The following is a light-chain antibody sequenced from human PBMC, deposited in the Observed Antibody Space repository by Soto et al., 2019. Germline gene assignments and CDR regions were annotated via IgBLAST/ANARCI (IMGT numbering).Light chain of an antibody. CDR2: DVS. CDR3: SSYTKNSPYV. J-gene: IGLJ1*01. Sequence: QSALTQPASVSGSPEQSITISCTGTSSDVGGYDYVSWYQHHPGKAPKLMIYDVSNRPSGVSSRFSGSKSDNTASLTIYGLQAEDEADYYCSSYTKNSPYVFGTGTKVTVL. CDR1: SSDVGGYDY. V-gene: IGLV2-14*01.